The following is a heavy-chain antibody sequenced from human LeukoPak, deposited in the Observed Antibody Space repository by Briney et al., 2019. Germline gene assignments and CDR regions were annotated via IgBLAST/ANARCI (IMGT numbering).Heavy chain of an antibody. CDR1: GGSISSGGYY. J-gene: IGHJ4*02. V-gene: IGHV4-31*03. Sequence: SETLSLTCTVSGGSISSGGYYWSWIRQHPGKGLEWIGYIYYSGSTYYSPSLKSRVTISVDTSKNQFSLKLSSVTAADTAVYYCARVGVGYYDVDYWGQGTLVTASS. CDR3: ARVGVGYYDVDY. D-gene: IGHD3-22*01. CDR2: IYYSGST.